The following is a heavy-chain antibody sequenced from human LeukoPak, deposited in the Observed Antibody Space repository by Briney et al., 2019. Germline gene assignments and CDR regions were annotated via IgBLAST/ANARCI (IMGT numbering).Heavy chain of an antibody. J-gene: IGHJ4*02. V-gene: IGHV3-30-3*01. D-gene: IGHD1-26*01. Sequence: GGSLRLSCAASGFTFSSYAMHWVRQAPGKGVEWVAVISYDGSNKYYADSVKGRFTISRDNSKNTLYLQMNSLRAEDTAVYYCARDLTVGATGHWGQGTLVTVSS. CDR1: GFTFSSYA. CDR3: ARDLTVGATGH. CDR2: ISYDGSNK.